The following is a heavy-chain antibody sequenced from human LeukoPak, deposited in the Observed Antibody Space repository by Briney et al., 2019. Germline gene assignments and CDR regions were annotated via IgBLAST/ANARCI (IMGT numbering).Heavy chain of an antibody. CDR2: IRFDGSNI. V-gene: IGHV3-33*08. CDR3: APRPDAAMVPDSY. CDR1: GFTFSSYA. D-gene: IGHD2-2*01. J-gene: IGHJ4*02. Sequence: PGGSLRLSCAASGFTFSSYAMHWVRQAPGKGLEWVAIIRFDGSNIHYADSVKGRFTISRDNSKNTLYLQMNSLRAEDTAVYYCAPRPDAAMVPDSYWGQGTLVTVSS.